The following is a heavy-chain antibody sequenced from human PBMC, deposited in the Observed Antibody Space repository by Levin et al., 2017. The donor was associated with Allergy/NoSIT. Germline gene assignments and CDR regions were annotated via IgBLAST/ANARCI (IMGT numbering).Heavy chain of an antibody. J-gene: IGHJ6*02. CDR3: AREGPSIAVDASYYYYTMDV. Sequence: GGSLRLSCAASGFIFSDYYMSWIRQAPGKGLEWISYISGGGTTIHYADSVKGRFTVSRDNAKNSLYLQMDSLRVEDTALYYCAREGPSIAVDASYYYYTMDVWGQGTTVTVSS. V-gene: IGHV3-11*01. D-gene: IGHD6-19*01. CDR2: ISGGGTTI. CDR1: GFIFSDYY.